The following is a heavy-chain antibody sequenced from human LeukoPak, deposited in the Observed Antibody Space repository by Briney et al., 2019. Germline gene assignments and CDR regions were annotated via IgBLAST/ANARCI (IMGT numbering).Heavy chain of an antibody. V-gene: IGHV3-23*01. CDR2: ISGSGGST. D-gene: IGHD3-10*01. Sequence: GGSLRLSSAASGFTFSSYAMSWVRPAPGKGLEWVSAISGSGGSTYYADSVKGRFTISRDNSKNTLYLQMNSLRAEDTAVYYCAKDGSYYYGSGSYYHYYYYGMDVWGQGTTVTVSS. J-gene: IGHJ6*02. CDR1: GFTFSSYA. CDR3: AKDGSYYYGSGSYYHYYYYGMDV.